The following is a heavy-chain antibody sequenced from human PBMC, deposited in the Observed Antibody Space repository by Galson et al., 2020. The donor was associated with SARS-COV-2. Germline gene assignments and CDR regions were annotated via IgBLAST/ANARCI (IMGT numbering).Heavy chain of an antibody. J-gene: IGHJ5*02. V-gene: IGHV1-24*01. CDR1: GYTLPELS. CDR2: FDPEDGET. Sequence: ASVKVSCQVSGYTLPELSLHWVRQAPGKGLEWMGGFDPEDGETIYAQKFQGRVTMTEDTSTDTAYMELSSLRSEDTAVYYCATSPAWVGYCSSTIGHKSWFDPWGQGTLVTVSS. CDR3: ATSPAWVGYCSSTIGHKSWFDP. D-gene: IGHD2-2*01.